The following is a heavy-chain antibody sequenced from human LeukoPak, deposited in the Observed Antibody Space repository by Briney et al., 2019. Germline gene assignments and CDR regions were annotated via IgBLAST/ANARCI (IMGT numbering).Heavy chain of an antibody. J-gene: IGHJ1*01. V-gene: IGHV1-18*01. CDR1: GYTFTSYG. D-gene: IGHD3-10*01. Sequence: ASVKVSCKASGYTFTSYGISWVRQAPGRGLEWMGWISAYNGNTNYAQKLQGRVTMTTDTSTSTAYMELRSLRSDDTAVYYCARDLVVRGVMPEYFQHWGQGTLVTVSS. CDR3: ARDLVVRGVMPEYFQH. CDR2: ISAYNGNT.